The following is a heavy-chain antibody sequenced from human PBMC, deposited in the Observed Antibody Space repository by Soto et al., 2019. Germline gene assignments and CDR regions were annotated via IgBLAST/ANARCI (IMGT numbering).Heavy chain of an antibody. CDR3: ARQIYDSDTGPNCQYYFDS. Sequence: GESLKISCKGSGYSFAGYWITWVRQKPWKGLEWMGRIDPSDSQTYYSPSFRGHVTISVTKSITTVFLQWSSLRASDTAMYYCARQIYDSDTGPNCQYYFDSWGQGTPVTVSS. D-gene: IGHD3-22*01. V-gene: IGHV5-10-1*01. CDR1: GYSFAGYW. CDR2: IDPSDSQT. J-gene: IGHJ4*02.